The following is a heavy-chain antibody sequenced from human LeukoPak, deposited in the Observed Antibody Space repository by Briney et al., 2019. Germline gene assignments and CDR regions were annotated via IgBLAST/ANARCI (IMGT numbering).Heavy chain of an antibody. V-gene: IGHV3-23*01. D-gene: IGHD3-22*01. CDR2: ISGSGGST. Sequence: GGSLRLSCAASGFTFTTYAMSWVRQAPGKGLEWISAISGSGGSTYYADSVKGRFTISRDNSKNTLYLQMNSLRAEDTAVYYCAKGFYDNSASGVFDIWGQGTMVTVSS. CDR3: AKGFYDNSASGVFDI. CDR1: GFTFTTYA. J-gene: IGHJ3*02.